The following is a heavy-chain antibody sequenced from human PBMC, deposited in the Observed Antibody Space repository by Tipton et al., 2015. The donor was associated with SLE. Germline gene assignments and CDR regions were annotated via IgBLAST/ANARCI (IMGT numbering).Heavy chain of an antibody. J-gene: IGHJ3*02. CDR2: INREGSDT. CDR1: GFTFSSYW. V-gene: IGHV3-74*01. Sequence: SLRLSCEASGFTFSSYWMHWVRQGPGKGLVWVSGINREGSDTRYGDSAKGRFTISRDNAKNTLYLQMHSLRVDDTAVYYCGRGGPPNAIDIWGRGTTVGVSS. CDR3: GRGGPPNAIDI.